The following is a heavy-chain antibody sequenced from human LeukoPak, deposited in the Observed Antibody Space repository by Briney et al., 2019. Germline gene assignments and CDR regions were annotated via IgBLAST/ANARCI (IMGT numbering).Heavy chain of an antibody. CDR2: IKTKTEGETT. V-gene: IGHV3-15*01. CDR1: GFTFSSYA. J-gene: IGHJ4*02. Sequence: PGGSLRLSCAASGFTFSSYAMSWVRQAPGKGLEWVGRIKTKTEGETTDYPAPVKGRFTVSRDDSRNTVYLQMNSLKTEDTAVYYCTTRVVTTNDNWGQGTLVTVSS. CDR3: TTRVVTTNDN. D-gene: IGHD2-21*02.